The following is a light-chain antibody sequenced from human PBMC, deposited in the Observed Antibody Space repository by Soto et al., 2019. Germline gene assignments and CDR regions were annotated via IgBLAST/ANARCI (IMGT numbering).Light chain of an antibody. Sequence: QSVLTQPASVSGSPGQSITISCTGTSSDVGGYNYVSWYQQHPGKAPKLMIYEVSNRPSGVSVRFSGSKSGNTASLTISGLQAEDEADYYCSSYISSSTRVFGTGTKLTVL. CDR2: EVS. V-gene: IGLV2-14*01. J-gene: IGLJ1*01. CDR3: SSYISSSTRV. CDR1: SSDVGGYNY.